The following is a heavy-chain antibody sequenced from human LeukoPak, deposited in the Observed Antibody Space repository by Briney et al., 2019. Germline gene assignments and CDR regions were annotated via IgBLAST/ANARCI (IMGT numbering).Heavy chain of an antibody. J-gene: IGHJ5*02. CDR3: ARQAHDGTDNYFDP. D-gene: IGHD1-14*01. V-gene: IGHV4-31*03. CDR2: IYYSGST. CDR1: GGSISSGGYY. Sequence: SQTLSLTCTVSGGSISSGGYYWSWIRQHPGKGLEWIGYIYYSGSTYYNPSLKSRVTMSIDTSKNQFSLKVSSMTAADTAVYYCARQAHDGTDNYFDPWGQGTLVTVSS.